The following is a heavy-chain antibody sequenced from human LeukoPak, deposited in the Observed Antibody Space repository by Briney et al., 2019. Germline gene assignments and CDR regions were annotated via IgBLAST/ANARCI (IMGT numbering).Heavy chain of an antibody. D-gene: IGHD4-23*01. CDR2: IDWDDDK. J-gene: IGHJ4*02. CDR1: GFSLSTSGMC. CDR3: ARIQAYGGNSEGYYFNY. Sequence: SGPALVKPTQTLTVTCTFSGFSLSTSGMCVSWVRQPPGKALEWLALIDWDDDKFYSTSPKTRLTISKDTSRNQVVLTMTNMDPVDTATYYCARIQAYGGNSEGYYFNYWGQGTLVTVSS. V-gene: IGHV2-70*20.